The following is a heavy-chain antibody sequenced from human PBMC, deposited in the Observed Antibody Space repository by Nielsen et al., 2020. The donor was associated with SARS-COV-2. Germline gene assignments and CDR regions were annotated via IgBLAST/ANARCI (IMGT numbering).Heavy chain of an antibody. J-gene: IGHJ4*02. CDR2: IYPSDSAT. V-gene: IGHV5-51*01. Sequence: GESLKISCKGSGYSFPTYWIGWVRQMPGKGLEWMGIIYPSDSATRYSPSFQGQVTISADESINTAYLQWSSLKASDTAMYYCARLFYDVLTGLGPFDYWGPGTQVTVSS. CDR1: GYSFPTYW. D-gene: IGHD3-9*01. CDR3: ARLFYDVLTGLGPFDY.